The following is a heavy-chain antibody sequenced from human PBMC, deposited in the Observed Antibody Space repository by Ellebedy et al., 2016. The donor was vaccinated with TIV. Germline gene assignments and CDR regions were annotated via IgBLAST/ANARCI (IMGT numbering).Heavy chain of an antibody. J-gene: IGHJ4*02. D-gene: IGHD3-3*01. V-gene: IGHV4-34*01. CDR3: ARGAWGRFLEY. CDR2: INHSGST. Sequence: GSLRLSXAVYGGSFSGYYWSWIRQPPGKGLEWIGEINHSGSTNYNPSLKSRVTISVDTSKNQFSLKLSSVTAADTAVYYCARGAWGRFLEYWGQGTLVTVSS. CDR1: GGSFSGYY.